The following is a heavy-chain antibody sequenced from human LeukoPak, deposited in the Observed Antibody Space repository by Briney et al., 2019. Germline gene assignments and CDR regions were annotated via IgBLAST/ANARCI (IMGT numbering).Heavy chain of an antibody. CDR3: ARRGHGYGSPFDY. J-gene: IGHJ4*02. V-gene: IGHV3-66*04. CDR1: GFTVSSNY. CDR2: IYPNGNT. Sequence: GGSLRLSCAASGFTVSSNYMNWVRQAPGKGLEWVSMIYPNGNTFYTNSVKGRFTISRDNSKNTLDLQMSSLRAEDTAVYYCARRGHGYGSPFDYWGQGTLVTVSS. D-gene: IGHD5-18*01.